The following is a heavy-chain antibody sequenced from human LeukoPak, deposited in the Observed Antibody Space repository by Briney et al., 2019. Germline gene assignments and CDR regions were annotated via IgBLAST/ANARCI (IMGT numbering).Heavy chain of an antibody. J-gene: IGHJ3*02. D-gene: IGHD2-15*01. CDR2: ISGSGGSI. V-gene: IGHV3-23*01. Sequence: GGSLRLSCAASGFTFSSYAMSWVRQAPGKGLEWVSAISGSGGSIYYADSVKARFTISRDNSKNTLYLQMNSLRAEDTAVYYCAKASPSYCSGGSCYPGRAFDIWGQGTMVTVSS. CDR3: AKASPSYCSGGSCYPGRAFDI. CDR1: GFTFSSYA.